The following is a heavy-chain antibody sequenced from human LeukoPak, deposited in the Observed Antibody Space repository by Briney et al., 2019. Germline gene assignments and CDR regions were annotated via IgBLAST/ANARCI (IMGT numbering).Heavy chain of an antibody. CDR2: ISSSSSYI. J-gene: IGHJ4*02. CDR1: GFTFSAYS. V-gene: IGHV3-21*01. CDR3: ARDWLDY. Sequence: GGSLRLSCAASGFTFSAYSMNWVRQAPGKGLEWVSSISSSSSYIYYADSLRGRSTISRDNAKNSLYLQMNSLRGEDTAVYCARDWLDYWGQGTLVTVSS.